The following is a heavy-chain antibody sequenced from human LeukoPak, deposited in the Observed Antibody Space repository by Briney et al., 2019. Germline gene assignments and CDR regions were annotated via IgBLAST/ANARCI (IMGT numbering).Heavy chain of an antibody. J-gene: IGHJ6*03. Sequence: AGSCRFSGVASGSPLRVDAMTWAGPARGKGRGWGAAVSGSGGSTYYADSVKGRFTISRDNSKNTLYLQMNSLRAEDTAVYYCAKDPSYYYYYYMDVWGKGTTVTVSS. CDR1: GSPLRVDA. V-gene: IGHV3-23*01. CDR2: VSGSGGST. CDR3: AKDPSYYYYYYMDV.